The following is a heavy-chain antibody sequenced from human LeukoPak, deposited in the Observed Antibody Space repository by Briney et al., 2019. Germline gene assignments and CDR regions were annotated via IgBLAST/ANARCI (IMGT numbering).Heavy chain of an antibody. V-gene: IGHV4-59*11. D-gene: IGHD3-3*01. Sequence: SETLSLTCTVSGGSISSHYWTWIRQPPGKGLEWIGYIYYRGGTNYNPSLQSRVTISVDTSKNQFSLKVTSVTAADTAVYYCASRSSIWSGYQDTLYYFDSWGQGTLVTVSS. CDR3: ASRSSIWSGYQDTLYYFDS. CDR2: IYYRGGT. CDR1: GGSISSHY. J-gene: IGHJ4*02.